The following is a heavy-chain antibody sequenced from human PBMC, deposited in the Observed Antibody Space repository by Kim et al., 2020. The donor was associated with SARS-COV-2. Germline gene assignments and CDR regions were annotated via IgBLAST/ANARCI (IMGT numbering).Heavy chain of an antibody. CDR2: INTNTGNP. V-gene: IGHV7-4-1*02. CDR1: GYTFTSYA. CDR3: ARDGAGHSGYSSSWYNWFDP. Sequence: ASVKVSCKASGYTFTSYAMNWVRQAPGQGLEWMGWINTNTGNPTYAQGFTGRFVFSLDTSVSTAYLQISSLKAEDTAVYYCARDGAGHSGYSSSWYNWFDPWGQGNLVTVSS. D-gene: IGHD6-13*01. J-gene: IGHJ5*02.